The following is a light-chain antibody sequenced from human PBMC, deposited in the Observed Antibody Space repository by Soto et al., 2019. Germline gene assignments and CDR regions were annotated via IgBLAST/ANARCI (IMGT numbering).Light chain of an antibody. CDR3: QHYGSSPLIT. J-gene: IGKJ5*01. CDR1: QGVSSY. Sequence: EIVLTQSPATLSLSPGERATLSCRASQGVSSYLALYQQKPGQARRLLVYDASNRATGIPTRISGRGSGTDFTLTISRLEPEDFGVYYCQHYGSSPLITFGQGTRLEIK. CDR2: DAS. V-gene: IGKV3-20*01.